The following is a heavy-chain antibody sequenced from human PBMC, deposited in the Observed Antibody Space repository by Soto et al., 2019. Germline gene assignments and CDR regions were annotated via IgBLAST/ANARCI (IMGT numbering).Heavy chain of an antibody. CDR3: ARERYQVISGGMDV. Sequence: QVQLVQSGADVKTPGASVRVSCKASGYTFTGYYVHWVREAPGQGLEWMGWINPETGGTSYAQKVQGRVTLSRNTSINKAYLELSRLRFDVAAVYFCARERYQVISGGMDVWGQGTTVTVSS. D-gene: IGHD2-2*01. J-gene: IGHJ6*02. CDR2: INPETGGT. V-gene: IGHV1-2*02. CDR1: GYTFTGYY.